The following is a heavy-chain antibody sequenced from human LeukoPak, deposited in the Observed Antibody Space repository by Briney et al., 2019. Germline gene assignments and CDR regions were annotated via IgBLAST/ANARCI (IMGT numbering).Heavy chain of an antibody. D-gene: IGHD3-10*01. J-gene: IGHJ5*02. Sequence: SETLSLPCVLYGRSSSGYYWSWLRQPPGKGLEWIGEINHSGSTNYNPSLKSRVTISVDTSKNQFSLKLSSVTAADTAVYYCARRGPPRTLLRGVKSGWFDPWGQGTLVTVSS. CDR2: INHSGST. V-gene: IGHV4-34*01. CDR3: ARRGPPRTLLRGVKSGWFDP. CDR1: GRSSSGYY.